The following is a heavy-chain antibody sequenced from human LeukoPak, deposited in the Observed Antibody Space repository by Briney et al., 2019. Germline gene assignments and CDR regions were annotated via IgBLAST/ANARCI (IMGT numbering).Heavy chain of an antibody. J-gene: IGHJ4*02. CDR3: ARDGSSFDY. CDR2: IKGDGSEI. Sequence: GGSLRLSCEASGFPFSNYWMSWVRQAPGKRLEWVANIKGDGSEIYYVDSVKGRYTISRDNDKNSLYLKMNNLRAEDTAVYYCARDGSSFDYWGQGALVTVSS. V-gene: IGHV3-7*01. CDR1: GFPFSNYW. D-gene: IGHD2-15*01.